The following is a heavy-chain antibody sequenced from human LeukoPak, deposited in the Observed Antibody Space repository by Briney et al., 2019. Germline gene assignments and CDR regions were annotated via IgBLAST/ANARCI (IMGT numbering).Heavy chain of an antibody. D-gene: IGHD1-14*01. CDR3: ARDRGELYGGGTNFDY. V-gene: IGHV3-48*03. CDR2: ISSSGSTI. Sequence: GGSLRLSCAASGFTFSSYEMNWVRQAPGKGLEWVSYISSSGSTIYYADSVKGRFTISRDNAKNSLSLQMNSLRAEDTAVYYCARDRGELYGGGTNFDYWGQGTLVTVSS. CDR1: GFTFSSYE. J-gene: IGHJ4*02.